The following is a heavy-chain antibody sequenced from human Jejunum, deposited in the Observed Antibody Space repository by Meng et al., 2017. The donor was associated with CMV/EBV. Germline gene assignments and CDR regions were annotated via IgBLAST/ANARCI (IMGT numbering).Heavy chain of an antibody. Sequence: FTSYTMSWVRQVPGKGLEWVSSISTHSTYISYADSVKGRFTISRDNAKNSLYLQVDSLRAEDTAVYYCASGFCGSTTCYREVDYWGQGTLVTVSS. D-gene: IGHD2-2*01. CDR3: ASGFCGSTTCYREVDY. CDR2: ISTHSTYI. V-gene: IGHV3-21*01. CDR1: FTSYT. J-gene: IGHJ4*02.